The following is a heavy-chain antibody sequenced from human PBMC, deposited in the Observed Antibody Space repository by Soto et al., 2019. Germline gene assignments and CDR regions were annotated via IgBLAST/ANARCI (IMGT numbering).Heavy chain of an antibody. J-gene: IGHJ6*02. CDR2: ISYDGSNK. CDR1: GFTFSSYG. V-gene: IGHV3-30*18. D-gene: IGHD3-10*01. Sequence: LRLSCAASGFTFSSYGMHWVRQAPGKGLEWVAVISYDGSNKYYADSVKGRFTISRDNSKNTLYLQMNSLRAEDTAVYYCAKEFYYYGSGSPGGSYYYYYGMDVWGQGTTVTVSS. CDR3: AKEFYYYGSGSPGGSYYYYYGMDV.